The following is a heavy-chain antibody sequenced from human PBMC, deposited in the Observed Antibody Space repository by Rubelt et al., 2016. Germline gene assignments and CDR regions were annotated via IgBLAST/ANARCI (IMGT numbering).Heavy chain of an antibody. CDR1: GGSISNSRYY. CDR2: VYSSGSS. V-gene: IGHV4-39*01. J-gene: IGHJ6*03. Sequence: QVQLQESGPGLVKPSETLSLTCTVSGGSISNSRYYWGWVRQPPGRGLEWVGSVYSSGSSYESPSLKRRVTTAADTSKKEFSLRLSSVTPADTAIYYCAGHFHYMDVWGKGTTVTVSS. CDR3: AGHFHYMDV.